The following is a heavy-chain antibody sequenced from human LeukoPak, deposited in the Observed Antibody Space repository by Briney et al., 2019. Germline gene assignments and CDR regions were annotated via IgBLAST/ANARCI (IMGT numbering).Heavy chain of an antibody. V-gene: IGHV3-48*03. CDR2: IGSSGRSI. Sequence: RGSLRLSCAASGFTFSSYEMNWVRQAPGKGLEWVSYIGSSGRSIYYADSVKGRFTISRDNAKNSLYLQMNSLRAEDTAVYYCARRNSDTRYYYYYGMDVWGHGTTVTVSS. D-gene: IGHD4-23*01. J-gene: IGHJ6*02. CDR3: ARRNSDTRYYYYYGMDV. CDR1: GFTFSSYE.